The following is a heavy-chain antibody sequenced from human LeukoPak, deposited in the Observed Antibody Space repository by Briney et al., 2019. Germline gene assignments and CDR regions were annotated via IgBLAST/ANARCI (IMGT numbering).Heavy chain of an antibody. CDR1: GFTFRSYD. CDR3: ARGAAAGRYQYYYMDV. V-gene: IGHV3-33*05. Sequence: PGRSLRLSCAASGFTFRSYDMHWVRQALGKGLEWVAIISYDGSNKYHADSVKGRFTISRDNSKNTLYVQMNSLRDEDTAVYYCARGAAAGRYQYYYMDVWGKGTTVTVSS. D-gene: IGHD6-13*01. CDR2: ISYDGSNK. J-gene: IGHJ6*03.